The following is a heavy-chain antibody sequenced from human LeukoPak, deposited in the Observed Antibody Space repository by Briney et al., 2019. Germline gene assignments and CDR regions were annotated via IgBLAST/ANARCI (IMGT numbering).Heavy chain of an antibody. CDR2: IYHSGST. V-gene: IGHV4-59*12. D-gene: IGHD1-7*01. CDR1: GGSISSYY. Sequence: SETLSLTCTVSGGSISSYYWSWIRQPPGKGLEWIGYIYHSGSTYYNPSLKSRVTISVDRSKNQFSLKLSSVTAADTAVYYCARGKRGTTMYNWYDPWGQGTLVTVSS. CDR3: ARGKRGTTMYNWYDP. J-gene: IGHJ5*02.